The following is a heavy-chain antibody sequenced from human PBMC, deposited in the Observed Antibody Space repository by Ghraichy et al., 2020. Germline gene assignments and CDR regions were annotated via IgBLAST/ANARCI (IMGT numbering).Heavy chain of an antibody. D-gene: IGHD3-22*01. V-gene: IGHV4-34*01. CDR2: INHSGST. Sequence: SQTLSLTCAVYGGSFSGYYWSWIRQPPGKGLEWIGEINHSGSTNYNPSLKSRVTISVDTSKNQFSLKLSSVTAADTAVYYCARVQVGNYYDSSGYLLGGYFQHWGQGTLVTVSS. CDR1: GGSFSGYY. CDR3: ARVQVGNYYDSSGYLLGGYFQH. J-gene: IGHJ1*01.